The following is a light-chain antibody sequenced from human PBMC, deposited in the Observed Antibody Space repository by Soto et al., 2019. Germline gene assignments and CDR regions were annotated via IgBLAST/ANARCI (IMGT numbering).Light chain of an antibody. V-gene: IGKV3-15*01. J-gene: IGKJ3*01. CDR1: QSVRGN. CDR2: GAS. CDR3: QQYDHWPFT. Sequence: EIVMTQSKATLSVSPGERATLSCRASQSVRGNLAWYQQKPGQAPRLLIYGASTRATGLPSRFSGSGSWTEFTLTISSLQSEDFALYYCQQYDHWPFTFGPVTKVDIK.